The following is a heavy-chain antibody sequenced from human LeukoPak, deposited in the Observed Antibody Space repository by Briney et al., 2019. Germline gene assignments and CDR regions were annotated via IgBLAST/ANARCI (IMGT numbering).Heavy chain of an antibody. V-gene: IGHV1-18*01. Sequence: PEASVKVSCKASGYTFTSYGISWVRQAPGQGLEWMGWISAYNGNTNYAQKLQGRVTMTADTSTSTAYMELRSLRSDDTAVYYCARGGYYDSSGPNGYWGQGTLVTVSS. J-gene: IGHJ4*02. D-gene: IGHD3-22*01. CDR3: ARGGYYDSSGPNGY. CDR1: GYTFTSYG. CDR2: ISAYNGNT.